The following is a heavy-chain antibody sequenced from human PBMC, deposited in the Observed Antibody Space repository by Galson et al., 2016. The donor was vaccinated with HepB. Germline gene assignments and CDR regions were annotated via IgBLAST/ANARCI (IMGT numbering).Heavy chain of an antibody. Sequence: SLRLSCAASGLTVSSNYMSWVRQAPGKGLEWVSVIYSGGGTYYADSVQGRFTISRDNSKNTVFLEMNSLRADDTAVYYCASNYYGSVGVNNARGVWGQGTTVTVS. J-gene: IGHJ6*02. CDR1: GLTVSSNY. D-gene: IGHD3-10*01. CDR2: IYSGGGT. V-gene: IGHV3-53*01. CDR3: ASNYYGSVGVNNARGV.